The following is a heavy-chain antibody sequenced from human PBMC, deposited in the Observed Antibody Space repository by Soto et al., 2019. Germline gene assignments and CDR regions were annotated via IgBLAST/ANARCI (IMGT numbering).Heavy chain of an antibody. V-gene: IGHV3-30*18. CDR1: GFTFSSYG. CDR2: ISYDGSNK. D-gene: IGHD4-4*01. Sequence: QVQLVESGGGVVQPGRSLRLSCAASGFTFSSYGMHWVRQAPGKGLEWVAVISYDGSNKYYADSVKGRFTISRDNSKNTLYLQMNSLRAEDTAVYYCAKYFGNYGGQDYYYYYGMDVWGQGTTVTVSS. CDR3: AKYFGNYGGQDYYYYYGMDV. J-gene: IGHJ6*02.